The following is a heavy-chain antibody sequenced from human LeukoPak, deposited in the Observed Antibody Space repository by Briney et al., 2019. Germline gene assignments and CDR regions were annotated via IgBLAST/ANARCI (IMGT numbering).Heavy chain of an antibody. V-gene: IGHV3-23*01. CDR2: FTVSGGST. CDR3: AKDAVAPGSGGDYFDY. D-gene: IGHD3-10*01. CDR1: GFTFSTYA. Sequence: PWGSLRLSCAASGFTFSTYAMSWVRQAPGQGLEWVSSFTVSGGSTYYVDSVKGRFTISRDNSKNTLYLQMHSLRADDTAVYYCAKDAVAPGSGGDYFDYWGQGTLVTVSS. J-gene: IGHJ4*02.